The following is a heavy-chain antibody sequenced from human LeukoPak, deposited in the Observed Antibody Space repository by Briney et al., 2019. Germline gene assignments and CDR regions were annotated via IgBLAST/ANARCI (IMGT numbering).Heavy chain of an antibody. Sequence: SETLSLTCTVSGGSFTSGGYFWSWIRQHPGKGLEWIGYIYYSGTTYYNPSLRSRVSISVDTSKNQFSLKLSSVTAADTGVYFCARAYYDGSTYFPFDYWGQGTLVTVSS. V-gene: IGHV4-31*03. CDR2: IYYSGTT. CDR3: ARAYYDGSTYFPFDY. D-gene: IGHD3-22*01. CDR1: GGSFTSGGYF. J-gene: IGHJ4*02.